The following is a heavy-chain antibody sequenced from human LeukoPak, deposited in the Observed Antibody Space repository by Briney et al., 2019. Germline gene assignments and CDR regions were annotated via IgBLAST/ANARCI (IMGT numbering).Heavy chain of an antibody. CDR1: GFSVSLNY. V-gene: IGHV3-53*01. CDR2: LYSGSDT. CDR3: ARVGDHFHWYLDL. Sequence: GGSLRLSCAASGFSVSLNYMSWVRQAPGKGLEWVSTLYSGSDTYYADSVKGRFTISRDSSKNMLFLHMNSLRAEDTAVYYCARVGDHFHWYLDLWGRGTLVTVSS. J-gene: IGHJ2*01. D-gene: IGHD3-3*02.